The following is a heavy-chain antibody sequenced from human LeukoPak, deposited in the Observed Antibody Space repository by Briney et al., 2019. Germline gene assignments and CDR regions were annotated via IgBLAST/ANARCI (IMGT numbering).Heavy chain of an antibody. J-gene: IGHJ4*02. V-gene: IGHV4-39*01. CDR3: ASSNYYGSGSYYNRGYYFDY. Sequence: SETLSLTCTVSGGSISSSSYYWGWIRQPPGKGLEWIGSIYYSGSTYYNPSLKSRVTISVDTSKNQFSLKLSSVTAADTAVYYCASSNYYGSGSYYNRGYYFDYWGQGTLVTVSS. D-gene: IGHD3-10*01. CDR2: IYYSGST. CDR1: GGSISSSSYY.